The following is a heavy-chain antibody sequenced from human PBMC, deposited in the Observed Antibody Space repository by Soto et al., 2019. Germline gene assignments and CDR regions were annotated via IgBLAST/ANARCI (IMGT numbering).Heavy chain of an antibody. CDR3: ARDGVDRTTLWFGEGGYYYGMDV. CDR1: GFTFSSYG. D-gene: IGHD3-10*01. Sequence: PVGSLSLSCAASGFTFSSYGMHWVRQAPGKGLEWVAVIWYDGSNKYYADSVKGRFTISRDNSKNTLYLQMNSLRAEDTAVYYCARDGVDRTTLWFGEGGYYYGMDVWGQGTTVTVSS. V-gene: IGHV3-30*19. J-gene: IGHJ6*02. CDR2: IWYDGSNK.